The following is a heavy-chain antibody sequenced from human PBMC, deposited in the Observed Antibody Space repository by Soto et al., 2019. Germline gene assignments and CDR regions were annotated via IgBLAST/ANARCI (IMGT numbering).Heavy chain of an antibody. CDR2: IYHSGST. J-gene: IGHJ6*02. Sequence: SETLSLTCAVSGGSISSGGYSWSWIRQPPGKGLEWIGYIYHSGSTYYNPSLKSRVTISVDRSKNQFSLKLSSVTAADTAVYYCARDRGYDILTPYGMDVWGQGTTVTVSS. CDR1: GGSISSGGYS. D-gene: IGHD3-9*01. CDR3: ARDRGYDILTPYGMDV. V-gene: IGHV4-30-2*01.